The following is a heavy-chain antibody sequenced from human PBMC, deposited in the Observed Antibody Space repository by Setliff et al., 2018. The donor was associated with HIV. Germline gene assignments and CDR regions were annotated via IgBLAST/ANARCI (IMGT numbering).Heavy chain of an antibody. CDR1: GYSFTTYW. Sequence: GESPKISCKGSGYSFTTYWISWVRQMPGKGLGWMGRIDPSDSYTDYNPSFQGHVSISVDKSISTAYLQWSGLKASDTAIYYCAGGYEMPEFSYGVDVWGQGTTVTVSS. D-gene: IGHD5-12*01. CDR2: IDPSDSYT. J-gene: IGHJ6*02. V-gene: IGHV5-10-1*01. CDR3: AGGYEMPEFSYGVDV.